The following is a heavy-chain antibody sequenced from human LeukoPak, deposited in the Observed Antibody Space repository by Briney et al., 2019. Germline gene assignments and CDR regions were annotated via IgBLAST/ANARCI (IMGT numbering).Heavy chain of an antibody. J-gene: IGHJ3*02. Sequence: ASVKVSCKASGGTFSSYAISWVRQAPGQGLEWMGGIIPIFGTANYAQKFQGRVTITADESTSTAYMELSSLRSGDTAVYYCARSSLGPAAFDIWGQGTMVTVSS. CDR2: IIPIFGTA. V-gene: IGHV1-69*13. CDR1: GGTFSSYA. CDR3: ARSSLGPAAFDI. D-gene: IGHD2-2*01.